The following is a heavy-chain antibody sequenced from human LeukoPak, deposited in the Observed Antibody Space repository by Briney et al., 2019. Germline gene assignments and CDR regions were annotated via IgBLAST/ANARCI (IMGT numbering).Heavy chain of an antibody. V-gene: IGHV3-30*03. CDR3: ARFWDYYGMDV. D-gene: IGHD3-16*01. CDR1: GFIFSNSG. J-gene: IGHJ6*02. CDR2: ISYDDNYK. Sequence: GRSLRLSCTASGFIFSNSGMHWVRQAPGTGLESVAVISYDDNYKYYVDSVKGRFTISRDNSKNKLSLQMNSLRPEDSAIYYCARFWDYYGMDVWGQGTTVIVSS.